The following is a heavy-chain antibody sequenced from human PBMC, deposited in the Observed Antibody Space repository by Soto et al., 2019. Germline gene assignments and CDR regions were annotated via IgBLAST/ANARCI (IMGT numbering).Heavy chain of an antibody. CDR3: AREARRLYYYDSSGYFDYWGQGTLVTVSSGKTRGASVKVSCKASGYTFSNYGTSCYAGWFDP. V-gene: IGHV3-64*01. J-gene: IGHJ5*02. Sequence: GGSLRLSCAASGFTFSCYAMHWVRQAPGKGLEYVSAISSNGGSTYYANSVKGRFTISRDNSKNTLYLQMGSLRAEDMAVYYCAREARRLYYYDSSGYFDYWGQGTLVTVSSGKTRGASVKVSCKASGYTFSNYGTSCYAGWFDPWGQGTLVTVSS. CDR2: ISSNGGST. CDR1: GFTFSCYA. D-gene: IGHD3-22*01.